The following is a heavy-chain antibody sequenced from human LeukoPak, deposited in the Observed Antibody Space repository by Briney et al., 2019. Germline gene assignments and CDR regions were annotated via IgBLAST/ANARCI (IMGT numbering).Heavy chain of an antibody. CDR3: ARPIRIAVAGRSYGG. CDR2: INHSGST. Sequence: SETLSLTCAVYGGPFSGYYWSWIRQPPGKGLEWIGEINHSGSTNYNPSLKSRVTISVDTSKNQFSLKLSSVTAADTAVYYCARPIRIAVAGRSYGGWGQGTLVTVSS. V-gene: IGHV4-34*01. CDR1: GGPFSGYY. D-gene: IGHD6-19*01. J-gene: IGHJ4*02.